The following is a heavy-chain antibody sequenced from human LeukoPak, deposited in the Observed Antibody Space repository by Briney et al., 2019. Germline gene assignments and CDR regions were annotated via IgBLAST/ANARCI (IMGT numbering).Heavy chain of an antibody. CDR2: IYYSGST. CDR1: GGSISSSSYY. J-gene: IGHJ5*02. V-gene: IGHV4-39*07. Sequence: KASETLSLTCTVSGGSISSSSYYWGWIRQPPGKGLEWIGSIYYSGSTYYNPSLKSRVTISVDTSKNQFSLKLSSVTAADTAVYYCARVLRLSGVVPYNWFDPWGQGTLVTVSS. CDR3: ARVLRLSGVVPYNWFDP. D-gene: IGHD3-3*01.